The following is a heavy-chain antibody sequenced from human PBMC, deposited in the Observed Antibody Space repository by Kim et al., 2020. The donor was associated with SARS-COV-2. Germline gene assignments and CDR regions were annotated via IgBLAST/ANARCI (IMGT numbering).Heavy chain of an antibody. CDR1: GYTFTSYG. CDR2: ILAYNLNT. Sequence: ASVKVSCKASGYTFTSYGISWVRQAPVHSLSFIVLILAYNLNTNYAQKLQGRVTMTTDTSTSTAYMELRSLRSDDTAVYYCARDYYYYDSSGVYWGQGTLVTLSS. CDR3: ARDYYYYDSSGVY. J-gene: IGHJ4*02. V-gene: IGHV1-18*01. D-gene: IGHD3-22*01.